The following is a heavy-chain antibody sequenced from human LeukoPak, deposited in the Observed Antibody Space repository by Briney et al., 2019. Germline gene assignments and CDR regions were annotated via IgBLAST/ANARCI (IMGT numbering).Heavy chain of an antibody. J-gene: IGHJ6*03. Sequence: SETLSLTCTVSGGSISSYYWSWIRQPPGKGLEWIGYIYYSGSTNYNPSLKSRVTISVDTSKNQFSLKLSSVTAADTAVYYCARLYSSSWRYYYYMDVWGKGTTVTVSS. CDR1: GGSISSYY. D-gene: IGHD6-13*01. CDR3: ARLYSSSWRYYYYMDV. V-gene: IGHV4-59*01. CDR2: IYYSGST.